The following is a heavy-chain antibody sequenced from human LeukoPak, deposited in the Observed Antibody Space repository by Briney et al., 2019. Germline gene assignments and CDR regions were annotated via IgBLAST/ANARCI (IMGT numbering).Heavy chain of an antibody. CDR2: IIPIFGTA. V-gene: IGHV1-69*13. Sequence: GASVKVSCKASGGTFSSYAISWVRQAPGQGLEWMGGIIPIFGTANYAQKFQGGVTITADESTSTAYMELSSLRSEDTAVYYCARSPSMSSNWFDPWGQGTLVTVSS. J-gene: IGHJ5*02. CDR3: ARSPSMSSNWFDP. CDR1: GGTFSSYA. D-gene: IGHD2-8*01.